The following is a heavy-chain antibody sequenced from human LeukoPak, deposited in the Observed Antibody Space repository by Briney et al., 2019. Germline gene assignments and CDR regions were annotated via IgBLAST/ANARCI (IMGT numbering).Heavy chain of an antibody. D-gene: IGHD3-10*01. V-gene: IGHV3-7*01. CDR3: ARGKSWVDC. CDR2: IKQDGSEK. CDR1: GFTFSSYW. J-gene: IGHJ4*02. Sequence: GGSLRLSCAASGFTFSSYWMSWVRQAPGKGLEWVTNIKQDGSEKNYVDSVKGRFTISRDNAKSSLVLQMDSLRDEDTAVYYCARGKSWVDCWSQGTLVTVSS.